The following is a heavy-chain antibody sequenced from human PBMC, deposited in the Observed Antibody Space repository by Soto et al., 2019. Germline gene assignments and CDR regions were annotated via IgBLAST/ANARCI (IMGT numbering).Heavy chain of an antibody. CDR3: AWGTGWVHDY. CDR1: GFTFSNYW. D-gene: IGHD1-1*01. Sequence: EVQLVESGGGLVQPGGSLRLSCAGSGFTFSNYWMNWVRQTPGKGLEWVANIKQDGSAKNYVESVKGRFTISRDNAKNLVSLQTNSLRAEDTGVYYCAWGTGWVHDYWGQGPLVTVSS. V-gene: IGHV3-7*04. J-gene: IGHJ4*02. CDR2: IKQDGSAK.